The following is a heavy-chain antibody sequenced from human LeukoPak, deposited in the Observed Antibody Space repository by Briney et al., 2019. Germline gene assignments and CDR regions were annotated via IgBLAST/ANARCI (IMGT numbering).Heavy chain of an antibody. J-gene: IGHJ4*02. D-gene: IGHD3-22*01. CDR3: ARGGYYYDSSGYYDDY. Sequence: SVKVSCKASGGTFSSYAISWVRQAPGQGLEWMGGIIPIFGTANYAQKFQGRVTITADESTSTAYMELSSLRSEDTAVYYCARGGYYYDSSGYYDDYWGQGTLVTVSS. CDR1: GGTFSSYA. V-gene: IGHV1-69*13. CDR2: IIPIFGTA.